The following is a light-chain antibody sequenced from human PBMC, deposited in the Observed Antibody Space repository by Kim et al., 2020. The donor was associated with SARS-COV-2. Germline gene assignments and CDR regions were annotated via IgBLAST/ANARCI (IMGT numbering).Light chain of an antibody. CDR3: QQYNNWPPR. CDR1: QSVSTK. Sequence: VVPGERATPSRRASQSVSTKLVWYQEKPGQAPRLLIYSASARATGIPARFSGSGSETEFTLTISSLQSEDFAVYFCQQYNNWPPRFGQGTKVDIK. J-gene: IGKJ1*01. V-gene: IGKV3-15*01. CDR2: SAS.